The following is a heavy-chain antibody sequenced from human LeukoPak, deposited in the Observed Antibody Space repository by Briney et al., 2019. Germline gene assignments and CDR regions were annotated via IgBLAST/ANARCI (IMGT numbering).Heavy chain of an antibody. CDR2: IWYDGKKK. D-gene: IGHD2-8*02. J-gene: IGHJ4*02. CDR1: GLTFRNYG. V-gene: IGHV3-33*01. Sequence: GGSLRLSCTTSGLTFRNYGFHWVRQAPGKGLEWVAIIWYDGKKKEYADSVKGRFTVSKDNSKNTLYLQLNSLRAEDTAVYYCVTSGPGVLPSHWGQGTLVTVSS. CDR3: VTSGPGVLPSH.